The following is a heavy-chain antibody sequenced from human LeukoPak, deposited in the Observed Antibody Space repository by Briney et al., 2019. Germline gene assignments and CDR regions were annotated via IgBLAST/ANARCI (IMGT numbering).Heavy chain of an antibody. CDR2: IGTAGDT. CDR3: ARDRYYDILTGSHDAFDI. D-gene: IGHD3-9*01. V-gene: IGHV3-13*01. CDR1: GFTFSSYD. J-gene: IGHJ3*02. Sequence: GGSLRLSCAASGFTFSSYDMHWVRQATGKGLEWVSAIGTAGDTYYPGSVKGRFTISRENAKNSLYLQMNSLRAGDTAVYYCARDRYYDILTGSHDAFDIWGQGTMVTVSS.